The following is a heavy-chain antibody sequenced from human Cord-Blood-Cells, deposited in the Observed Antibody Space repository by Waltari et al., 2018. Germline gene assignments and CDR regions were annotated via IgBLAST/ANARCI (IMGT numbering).Heavy chain of an antibody. CDR1: GGSISSSSYS. V-gene: IGHV4-39*01. Sequence: QLQLQESGPGLVKPSETLSLTCTVSGGSISSSSYSWGWLRQPPGKGLEWIGGIYYSGSTYYNPSLKSRVPISVDTSKNQFSLKLSSVTAADTAVYYWATVSGYSYGYWYFDLWGRGTLVTVSS. D-gene: IGHD5-18*01. CDR3: ATVSGYSYGYWYFDL. J-gene: IGHJ2*01. CDR2: IYYSGST.